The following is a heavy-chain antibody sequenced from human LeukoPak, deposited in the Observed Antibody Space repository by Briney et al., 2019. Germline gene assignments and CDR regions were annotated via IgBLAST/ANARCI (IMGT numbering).Heavy chain of an antibody. D-gene: IGHD6-6*01. CDR1: GFTFSSYA. V-gene: IGHV3-23*01. J-gene: IGHJ4*02. Sequence: PGGSLRLSCAASGFTFSSYAMSWVRQAPGKGLEWVSAISGSGGSTHYADSVKGRFTISRDNSKNTLYLQMNSLRAEDTAVYYCAKGTSYSSSSGLLDYWGQGTLVTVSS. CDR3: AKGTSYSSSSGLLDY. CDR2: ISGSGGST.